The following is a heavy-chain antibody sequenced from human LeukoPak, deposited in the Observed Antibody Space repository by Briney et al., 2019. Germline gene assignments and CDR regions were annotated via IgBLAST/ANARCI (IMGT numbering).Heavy chain of an antibody. CDR2: ISGSGGST. CDR1: GFTFSSYG. V-gene: IGHV3-23*01. D-gene: IGHD3-22*01. CDR3: AKDPYYDSSGSQLFDI. Sequence: GGSLRLSCAASGFTFSSYGMHWVRQAPGKGLEWVSAISGSGGSTYYADSVKGRFTISRDNSKNTLYLQMNSLRAEDTAVYYCAKDPYYDSSGSQLFDIWGQGTMVTVSS. J-gene: IGHJ3*02.